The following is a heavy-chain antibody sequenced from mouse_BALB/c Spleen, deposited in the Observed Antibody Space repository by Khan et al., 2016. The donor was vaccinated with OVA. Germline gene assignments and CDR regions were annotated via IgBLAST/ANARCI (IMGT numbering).Heavy chain of an antibody. CDR3: PRSILLYFDF. Sequence: EVQLQESGSEVVRPGALVKLSCKASGFNIKDYYIHWVKQRPEQGLEWIGWIDPENGHTVYDPKFQAKATITADTSSNTAYLHLSSLTSEDTAVYYGPRSILLYFDFWDQGTTLTVSS. CDR1: GFNIKDYY. J-gene: IGHJ2*01. D-gene: IGHD2-3*01. CDR2: IDPENGHT. V-gene: IGHV14-1*02.